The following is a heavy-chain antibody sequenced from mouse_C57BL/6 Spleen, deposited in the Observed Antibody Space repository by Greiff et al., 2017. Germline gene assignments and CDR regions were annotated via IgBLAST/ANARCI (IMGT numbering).Heavy chain of an antibody. Sequence: EVQLVESGGGLVQPGGSLKLSCAASGFTFSDYYMYWVRQTPEKRLEWVAYISNGGGSTYYPDTVKGRFTISRDNAKNTLYLQMSRLKSEDTAMYYCARHGGRREGHAMDYWGQGTSVTVSS. CDR2: ISNGGGST. CDR3: ARHGGRREGHAMDY. CDR1: GFTFSDYY. V-gene: IGHV5-12*01. J-gene: IGHJ4*01.